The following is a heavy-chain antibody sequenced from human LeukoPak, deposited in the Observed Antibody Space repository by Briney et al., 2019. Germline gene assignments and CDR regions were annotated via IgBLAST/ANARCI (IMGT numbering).Heavy chain of an antibody. CDR3: ARYNTGSVDY. J-gene: IGHJ4*02. D-gene: IGHD2-8*02. V-gene: IGHV3-33*01. CDR2: IWYDGSKK. CDR1: GFTFSSYG. Sequence: GGSLRLSCAASGFTFSSYGMHWFRQAPGKGLEWVAVIWYDGSKKYYADSVKGRFTISRDNSKNTLYLQMDRLRAEDTAVYYCARYNTGSVDYWGQRTLVTVSS.